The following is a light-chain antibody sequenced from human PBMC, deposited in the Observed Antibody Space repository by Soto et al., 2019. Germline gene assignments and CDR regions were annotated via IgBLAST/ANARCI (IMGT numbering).Light chain of an antibody. J-gene: IGKJ4*01. CDR2: GAS. CDR3: QHYANWPLT. V-gene: IGKV3-15*01. CDR1: QGIGST. Sequence: ELVITQSPATLSVSPGEGATLSCRASQGIGSTLAWYQQKPGQTPRLLIYGASTRATGVPARFSGSGSGTDLTLTIHSLQSEDGEVYDGQHYANWPLTFGGGTKVDIK.